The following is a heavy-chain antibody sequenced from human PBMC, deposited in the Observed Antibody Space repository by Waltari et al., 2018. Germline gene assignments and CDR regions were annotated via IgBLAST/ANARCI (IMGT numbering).Heavy chain of an antibody. D-gene: IGHD6-19*01. CDR1: GFTLRSYE. CDR2: ISGDGTTI. Sequence: EVQLVESGGGLVPPGGSLSLSCAASGFTLRSYELNWVRQAPGKGLEWISYISGDGTTIYYADSVKGRFTISRDNAKNSLSLQMDSLRDGDTAVYYCAREPGWLVTHAFDVWGQGTMVTVSS. CDR3: AREPGWLVTHAFDV. J-gene: IGHJ3*01. V-gene: IGHV3-48*03.